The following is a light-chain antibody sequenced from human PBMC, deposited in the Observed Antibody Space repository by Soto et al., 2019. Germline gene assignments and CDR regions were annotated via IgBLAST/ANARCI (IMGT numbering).Light chain of an antibody. CDR2: EVS. CDR3: SSYAGSLWV. CDR1: SSDVGGYNY. Sequence: QSVLTQPPSASGSPGQSVTISCTGTSSDVGGYNYVSWYQQHPGKAPKLMIYEVSKRPSGVPDRFSGSKSGNTASLTVSGLQAEDEADYYCSSYAGSLWVFGTGTKVTVL. V-gene: IGLV2-8*01. J-gene: IGLJ1*01.